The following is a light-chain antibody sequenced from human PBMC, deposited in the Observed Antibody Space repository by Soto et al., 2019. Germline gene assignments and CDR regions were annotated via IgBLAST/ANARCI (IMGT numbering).Light chain of an antibody. CDR3: MQALQVPIT. CDR1: QSLLHSHGYNY. J-gene: IGKJ5*01. V-gene: IGKV2-28*01. Sequence: DIVMTQIPVSLPVTPGEPASISCKSSQSLLHSHGYNYMDWYLQKPGQSPQLLIYFGSYRASGVPDRFSGSGSGKNFTLRISRVETDDFGIYYCMQALQVPITFGQGTRLEIK. CDR2: FGS.